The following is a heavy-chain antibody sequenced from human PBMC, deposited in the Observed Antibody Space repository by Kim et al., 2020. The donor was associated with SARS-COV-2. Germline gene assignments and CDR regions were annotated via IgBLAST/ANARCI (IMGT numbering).Heavy chain of an antibody. J-gene: IGHJ4*02. CDR1: GGSFSGYY. D-gene: IGHD3-10*01. CDR2: INHSGST. CDR3: ARGRGSFDY. Sequence: SQTLSLTCAVYGGSFSGYYWSWIRQPPGKGLEWIGEINHSGSTNYNPSLKSRVTISVDTSKNQFSLKLSSVTAADTAVYYCARGRGSFDYWGQGTLVTVSS. V-gene: IGHV4-34*01.